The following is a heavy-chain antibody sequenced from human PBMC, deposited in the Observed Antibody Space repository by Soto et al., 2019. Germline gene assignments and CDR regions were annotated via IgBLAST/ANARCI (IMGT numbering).Heavy chain of an antibody. J-gene: IGHJ3*02. Sequence: GGSLRLSCAASGFTFSSYAMHWVRQAPGKGLEWVAVISYDGSNKYYADSVKGRFTISRDNSKNTLYLQMNSLRAEDTAVYYCASNPIAAAGADDAFDIWGQGTMVTVSS. CDR3: ASNPIAAAGADDAFDI. V-gene: IGHV3-30-3*01. CDR2: ISYDGSNK. CDR1: GFTFSSYA. D-gene: IGHD6-13*01.